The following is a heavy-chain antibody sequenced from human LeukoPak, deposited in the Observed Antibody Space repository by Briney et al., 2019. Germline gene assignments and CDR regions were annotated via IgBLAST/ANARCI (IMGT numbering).Heavy chain of an antibody. Sequence: ASVKVSCKASRYTFTGSYMHWVRQAPGQGLEWMGWINPNSGGTNYAQKFQGRVTMTRDTSISTAYMELSRLRSDDTAVYYCARALYGGNSVGYWGQGTLVSVSS. CDR2: INPNSGGT. V-gene: IGHV1-2*02. D-gene: IGHD4-23*01. CDR3: ARALYGGNSVGY. J-gene: IGHJ4*02. CDR1: RYTFTGSY.